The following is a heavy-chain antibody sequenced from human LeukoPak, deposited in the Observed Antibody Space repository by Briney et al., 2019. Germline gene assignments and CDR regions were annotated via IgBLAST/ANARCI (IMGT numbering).Heavy chain of an antibody. J-gene: IGHJ5*02. CDR3: LSGHDNAFDP. V-gene: IGHV4-59*04. Sequence: PSETLSLTCTVSGGSINSYYWSWVRQPPGKGLEWIGYIYYSGSTYYNPSLESRVTMSVDTSKNQFSLKLSFPTATDTAVYYCLSGHDNAFDPWGQGTLVTVSP. D-gene: IGHD3-9*01. CDR2: IYYSGST. CDR1: GGSINSYY.